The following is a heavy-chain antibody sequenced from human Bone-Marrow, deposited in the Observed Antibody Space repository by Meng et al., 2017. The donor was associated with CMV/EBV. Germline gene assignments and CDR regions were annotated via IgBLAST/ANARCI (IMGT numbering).Heavy chain of an antibody. CDR3: AKDWGYCSSTSCYTGKGPFDY. CDR1: CG. D-gene: IGHD2-2*02. J-gene: IGHJ4*02. Sequence: CGMHGVRQAPGKGLEWVAFIRYDGSNKYYADSVKGRFTISRDNSKNTLYLQMNSLRAEDTAVYYCAKDWGYCSSTSCYTGKGPFDYWGQGTLVTVSS. V-gene: IGHV3-30*02. CDR2: IRYDGSNK.